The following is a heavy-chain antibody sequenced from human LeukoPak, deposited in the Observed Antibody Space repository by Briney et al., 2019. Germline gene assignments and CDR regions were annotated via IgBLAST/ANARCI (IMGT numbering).Heavy chain of an antibody. Sequence: GGSLRLSCAASGFTFSSYEMNWVRQAPGKGLEWVSYISSSCSTIYYADSLKGRFISSRDNTKNSLYLQMNSLRAEDTAVYYCARALYYYDSSGYYYVPFDFWGQGTLVTVSS. D-gene: IGHD3-22*01. V-gene: IGHV3-48*03. CDR2: ISSSCSTI. CDR1: GFTFSSYE. J-gene: IGHJ4*02. CDR3: ARALYYYDSSGYYYVPFDF.